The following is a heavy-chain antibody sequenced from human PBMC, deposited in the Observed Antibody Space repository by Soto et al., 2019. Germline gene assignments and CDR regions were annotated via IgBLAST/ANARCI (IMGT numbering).Heavy chain of an antibody. CDR2: IKQDGSER. CDR3: AREDTDWNYFDY. J-gene: IGHJ4*02. Sequence: GGSLRLSCAASGFTFSSYGMSWVRQAPGKGLEWVANIKQDGSERYYVDSVKGRFTISRDNAKNSLYLQMNSLRAEDTAVYYCAREDTDWNYFDYWGQGTLVTVSS. V-gene: IGHV3-7*01. D-gene: IGHD3-9*01. CDR1: GFTFSSYG.